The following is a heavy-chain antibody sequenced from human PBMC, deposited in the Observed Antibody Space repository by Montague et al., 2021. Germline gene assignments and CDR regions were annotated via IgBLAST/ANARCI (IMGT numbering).Heavy chain of an antibody. CDR3: TFYKFRETPRGFDY. CDR2: IVGDGHYK. J-gene: IGHJ4*02. D-gene: IGHD3-10*01. V-gene: IGHV3-74*01. Sequence: SLRLSCAASGFTFSNFWMHRVRQAPGKGLVWVSRIVGDGHYKNYADSVQGRFTTSRDNAKNMLYLQMNSLRAEDTAVYYCTFYKFRETPRGFDYWGQGTLVTVSA. CDR1: GFTFSNFW.